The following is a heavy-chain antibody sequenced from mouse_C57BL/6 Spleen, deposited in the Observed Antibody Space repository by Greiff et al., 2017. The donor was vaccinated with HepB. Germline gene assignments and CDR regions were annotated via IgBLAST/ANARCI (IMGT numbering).Heavy chain of an antibody. CDR2: IRNKANGYTT. D-gene: IGHD1-1*01. Sequence: EVQVVESGGGLVQPGGSLSLSCAASGFTFTDYYMSWVRQPPGKALEWLGFIRNKANGYTTEYSASVKGRFTISRDNSQSILYLQMNALRAEDSATYYCARYRDGGVDYWGQGTTLTVSS. CDR3: ARYRDGGVDY. CDR1: GFTFTDYY. V-gene: IGHV7-3*01. J-gene: IGHJ2*01.